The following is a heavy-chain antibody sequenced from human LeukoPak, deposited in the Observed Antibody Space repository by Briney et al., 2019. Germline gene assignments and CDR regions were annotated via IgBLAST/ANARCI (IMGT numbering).Heavy chain of an antibody. J-gene: IGHJ6*02. CDR1: GYTFTSYD. D-gene: IGHD1-26*01. Sequence: ASVKVSCKASGYTFTSYDINWVRQATGQGLEWMGGMNPNSGNTGYAQKFQGRVTMTKNTSISTAYMELGSLTSEDTAVYYCARAYSGSYYYYDMDVWGQGTTVTVSS. V-gene: IGHV1-8*01. CDR2: MNPNSGNT. CDR3: ARAYSGSYYYYDMDV.